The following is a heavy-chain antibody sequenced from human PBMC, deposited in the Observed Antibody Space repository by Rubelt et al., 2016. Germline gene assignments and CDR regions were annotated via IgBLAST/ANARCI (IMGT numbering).Heavy chain of an antibody. CDR1: GYTFTGYY. J-gene: IGHJ6*03. V-gene: IGHV1-2*02. D-gene: IGHD3-10*01. CDR2: INPNSGGT. CDR3: ARNLSRGYYMDV. Sequence: QVQLVQSGAEVKKPGASVKVSCKASGYTFTGYYMHWVRQAPGQGLEWMGWINPNSGGTNYAQKFQGRVTMTRGTSISTAYMELSSMRSEDTAVYYCARNLSRGYYMDVWGKGTTGTVSS.